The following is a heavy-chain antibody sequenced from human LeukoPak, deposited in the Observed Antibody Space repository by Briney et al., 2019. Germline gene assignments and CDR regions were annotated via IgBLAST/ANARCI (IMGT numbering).Heavy chain of an antibody. Sequence: GESLKISCKGSGYTSTSYWINWVRQTPGKGLEWMGIIYPGESETRYSPSFQGQVTISADKSITTVYLQWSSLKASNTAMYYCARLYGDYALDYWGQGTLVSVSS. CDR2: IYPGESET. D-gene: IGHD4-17*01. CDR1: GYTSTSYW. V-gene: IGHV5-51*01. CDR3: ARLYGDYALDY. J-gene: IGHJ4*02.